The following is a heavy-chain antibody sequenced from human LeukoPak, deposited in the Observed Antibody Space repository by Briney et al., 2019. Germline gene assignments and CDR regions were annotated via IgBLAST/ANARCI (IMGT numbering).Heavy chain of an antibody. CDR1: GFTFSSYW. V-gene: IGHV3-7*03. J-gene: IGHJ4*02. Sequence: GGSLRLSCAASGFTFSSYWMSWVRQAPGKGLEWVANIKQDGSEKYYVDSVKGRFTISRDNAKNSLYLQMNSLRAEDTAVYYCAKDQAYSSGWYDYWGQGTLVTVSS. CDR3: AKDQAYSSGWYDY. CDR2: IKQDGSEK. D-gene: IGHD6-19*01.